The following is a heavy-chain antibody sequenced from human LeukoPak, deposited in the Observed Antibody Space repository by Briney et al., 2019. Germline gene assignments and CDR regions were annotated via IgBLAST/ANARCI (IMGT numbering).Heavy chain of an antibody. D-gene: IGHD3-10*01. V-gene: IGHV1-24*01. Sequence: ASVKVSCKVSGYTLTELSMHWVRQAPGKGLEWMGGFDPEDGETIYAQKFQGRVTMTEDTSTDTAYMELSSLRSEDTAVYYCATLGYGSGSYYYYGMDVWGQGTTVTVSS. J-gene: IGHJ6*02. CDR1: GYTLTELS. CDR2: FDPEDGET. CDR3: ATLGYGSGSYYYYGMDV.